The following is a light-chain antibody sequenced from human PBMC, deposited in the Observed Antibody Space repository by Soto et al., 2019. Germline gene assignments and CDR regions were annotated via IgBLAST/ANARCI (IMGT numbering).Light chain of an antibody. Sequence: DIQMTQSPSTLSASVEDRVTITCRASQSISSWLAWYQQKPGKAPKLLIYDASSLESGVPSRFSGSGSGTEFTLTMSCLQPDDFATYYCRQYNSYSWTFGQGTKVDIK. CDR1: QSISSW. V-gene: IGKV1-5*01. J-gene: IGKJ1*01. CDR2: DAS. CDR3: RQYNSYSWT.